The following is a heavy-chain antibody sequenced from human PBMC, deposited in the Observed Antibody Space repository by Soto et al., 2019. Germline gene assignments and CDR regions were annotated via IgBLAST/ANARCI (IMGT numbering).Heavy chain of an antibody. CDR2: ISGSGGST. V-gene: IGHV3-23*01. Sequence: EVQLLESGGGLVQPGGSLRLSCAASGFTFSSYAMSWVRQAPGKGLEWVSAISGSGGSTYYADSVKGQFTISRDNVKNTLYLQMTSLRAEDTAVYYCAKAFLRYCSSTSCLYFDYWGQGTLVTVSS. CDR1: GFTFSSYA. D-gene: IGHD2-2*01. J-gene: IGHJ4*02. CDR3: AKAFLRYCSSTSCLYFDY.